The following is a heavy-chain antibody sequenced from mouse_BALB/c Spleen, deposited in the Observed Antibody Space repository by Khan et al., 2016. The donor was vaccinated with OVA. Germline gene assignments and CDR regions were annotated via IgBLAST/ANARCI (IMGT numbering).Heavy chain of an antibody. V-gene: IGHV1S127*01. Sequence: QVQLQQSGAELVKPGASVKMSCKASGYTFTSYWMPWVKQRPGQGLEWIGVIDPSDSYTSYNQKFKGKATLTVDTSSSTAYMQLSSLTSEDSAVSYCTRSTQYGNFHFDYLGQGTTLTVSS. CDR3: TRSTQYGNFHFDY. CDR2: IDPSDSYT. D-gene: IGHD2-10*02. J-gene: IGHJ2*01. CDR1: GYTFTSYW.